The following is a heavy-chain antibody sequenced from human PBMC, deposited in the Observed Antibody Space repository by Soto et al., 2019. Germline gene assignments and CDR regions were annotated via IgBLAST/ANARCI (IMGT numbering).Heavy chain of an antibody. J-gene: IGHJ4*02. CDR3: AREGPLTGERPYYFDY. D-gene: IGHD7-27*01. V-gene: IGHV3-21*01. CDR1: GFTFSSYS. CDR2: ISSSSSYI. Sequence: EGSLRLSCAASGFTFSSYSMNWVRQAPGKGLEWVSSISSSSSYIYYADSVKGRFTISRDNAKNSLYLQMNSLRAEDTAVYYCAREGPLTGERPYYFDYWGQGTLVTVSS.